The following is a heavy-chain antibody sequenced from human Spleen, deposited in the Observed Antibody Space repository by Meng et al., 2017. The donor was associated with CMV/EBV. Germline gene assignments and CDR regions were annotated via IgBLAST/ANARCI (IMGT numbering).Heavy chain of an antibody. CDR1: GFTFSSYW. D-gene: IGHD3-10*01. J-gene: IGHJ4*02. V-gene: IGHV3-74*01. CDR3: AAGWFGELPYFDY. CDR2: INSDGSST. Sequence: GESLKISCAASGFTFSSYWMHWVRQAPGKGLVWVSRINSDGSSTSYADSVKGRFTISRDNAKNTLYLQMNSLRSEDTAVYYCAAGWFGELPYFDYWGQGTLVTVSS.